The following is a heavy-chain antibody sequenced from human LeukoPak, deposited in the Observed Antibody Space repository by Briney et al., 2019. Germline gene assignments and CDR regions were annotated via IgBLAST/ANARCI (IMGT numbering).Heavy chain of an antibody. CDR3: AKAEEYYYYYGMDV. CDR1: GFTFSSYA. V-gene: IGHV3-23*01. CDR2: ISGSGGST. J-gene: IGHJ6*02. Sequence: GGSLRLFCAASGFTFSSYAMSWVRQAPGKGLEWVSAISGSGGSTYYADSVKGRFTISRDNSKNTLYLQTNSLRAEDTAVYYCAKAEEYYYYYGMDVWGQGTTVTVSS.